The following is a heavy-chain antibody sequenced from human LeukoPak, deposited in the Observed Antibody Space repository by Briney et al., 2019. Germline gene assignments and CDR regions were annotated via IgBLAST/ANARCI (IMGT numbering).Heavy chain of an antibody. V-gene: IGHV4-39*01. D-gene: IGHD2-2*01. Sequence: SETLSLTCTVYGGSISSSNYYWGWIRRPPGKGLEWIGSMYYSGSTYYNPSLKSRVTISVDTSKNQFSLKLSSVTAADTAVYYCARRSSLLDWFDPWGQGTLVTVSS. CDR3: ARRSSLLDWFDP. CDR2: MYYSGST. CDR1: GGSISSSNYY. J-gene: IGHJ5*02.